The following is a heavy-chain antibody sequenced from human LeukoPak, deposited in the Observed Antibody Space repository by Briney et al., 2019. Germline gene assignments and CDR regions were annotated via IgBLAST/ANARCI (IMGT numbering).Heavy chain of an antibody. CDR1: GFTFSSYA. CDR2: ISYDGSNK. V-gene: IGHV3-30-3*01. D-gene: IGHD3-10*01. Sequence: QSGGSLRLSCAASGFTFSSYAMHWVRQAPGKGLEWVAVISYDGSNKYYADSVKGRFTISRDNSKSTLYLQMNSLRAEDTAVYYCARDRDYYGSGSYYNDFIGDAFDIWGQGTMVTVSS. J-gene: IGHJ3*02. CDR3: ARDRDYYGSGSYYNDFIGDAFDI.